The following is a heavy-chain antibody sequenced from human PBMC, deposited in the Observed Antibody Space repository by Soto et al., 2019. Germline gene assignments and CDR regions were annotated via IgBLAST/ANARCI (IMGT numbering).Heavy chain of an antibody. CDR1: GFSFSSYG. CDR2: IWSDGSNK. Sequence: QVQLVESGGGVVQPGRSLRLSCEASGFSFSSYGMHWVRQAPGKGLEWVALIWSDGSNKYYADSVKGRFTISRDNSKNTLYLQMNSWRAEDRAVYYCAGGRYGMDVWGQGTTVTVSS. J-gene: IGHJ6*02. V-gene: IGHV3-33*01. CDR3: AGGRYGMDV.